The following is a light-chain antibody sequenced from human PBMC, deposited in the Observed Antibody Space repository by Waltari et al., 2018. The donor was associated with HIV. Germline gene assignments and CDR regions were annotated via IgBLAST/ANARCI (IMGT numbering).Light chain of an antibody. CDR2: GAS. Sequence: VLTQSPATLSLSPGERATLSCRASQSVSSSYLAWYQQKPGQAPRLLIYGASSRATGIPDSFSGSGSGTDFTLTISRLEPEDFAVYYCQQYGSSPWTFGQGTKVEIK. V-gene: IGKV3-20*01. J-gene: IGKJ1*01. CDR3: QQYGSSPWT. CDR1: QSVSSSY.